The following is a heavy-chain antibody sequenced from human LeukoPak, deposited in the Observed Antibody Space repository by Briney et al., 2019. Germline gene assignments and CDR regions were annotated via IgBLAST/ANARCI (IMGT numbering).Heavy chain of an antibody. CDR3: AKENDFVY. CDR1: GFTFSSYD. Sequence: SGGSLRLSCAASGFTFSSYDMHWVRQAPGKGLEWVAVISYDGTNKYYADSVKGRFTISRDNSKSTLYLQMNSLRAEDTAVYYCAKENDFVYWGQGTLVTVSS. D-gene: IGHD3-3*01. V-gene: IGHV3-30*18. CDR2: ISYDGTNK. J-gene: IGHJ4*02.